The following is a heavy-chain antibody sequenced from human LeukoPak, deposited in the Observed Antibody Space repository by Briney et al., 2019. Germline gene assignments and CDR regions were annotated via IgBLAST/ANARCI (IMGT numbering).Heavy chain of an antibody. CDR3: ARAGMTTVTTSFDY. D-gene: IGHD4-17*01. CDR1: GGSISSSSYY. J-gene: IGHJ4*02. Sequence: SETLSLTCTVSGGSISSSSYYWGWIRQPPGKGLEWIGSIYYSGSTYYNPSLKSRVTISVDTSKNQFSLKLSSVTAADTAVYYCARAGMTTVTTSFDYWGQGTLVTVSS. V-gene: IGHV4-39*07. CDR2: IYYSGST.